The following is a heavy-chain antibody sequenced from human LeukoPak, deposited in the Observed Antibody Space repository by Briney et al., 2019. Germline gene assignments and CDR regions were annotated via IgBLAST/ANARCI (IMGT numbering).Heavy chain of an antibody. CDR3: ARDGYYYGSRSLRMDV. CDR2: MYYSGST. D-gene: IGHD3-10*01. Sequence: SETLSLTCTVSGGSISSSSYYWGWIRQPPGKGLEWIGSMYYSGSTYYNPSLRSRVTMSVDTSKNQFSLKLSSVTAADTAVYYCARDGYYYGSRSLRMDVWGKGTTVTISS. CDR1: GGSISSSSYY. J-gene: IGHJ6*03. V-gene: IGHV4-39*07.